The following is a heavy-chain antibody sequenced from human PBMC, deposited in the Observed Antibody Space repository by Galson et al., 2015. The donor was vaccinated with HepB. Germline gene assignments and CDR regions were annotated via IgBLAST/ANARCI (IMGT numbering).Heavy chain of an antibody. CDR3: ARNVGFCISGSCHPRFDP. CDR2: IDYSGRT. D-gene: IGHD2-15*01. CDR1: GVSISSFY. V-gene: IGHV4-59*01. J-gene: IGHJ5*02. Sequence: LSLTCTVSGVSISSFYWSWIRQAPGEGLEWIGYIDYSGRTNYNPSLKSRVTISIDTSKNQFSLKLRSATAADTAVYYCARNVGFCISGSCHPRFDPWGQGTLVTVSS.